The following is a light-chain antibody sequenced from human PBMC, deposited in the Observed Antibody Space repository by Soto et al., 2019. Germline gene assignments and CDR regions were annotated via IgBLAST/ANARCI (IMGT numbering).Light chain of an antibody. V-gene: IGLV1-51*01. J-gene: IGLJ2*01. Sequence: QSVLTQPPSVSAAPGQKVTISCSGSSSNIGNNYVSWYQQLPGTAPKLLLYDNTERPSGIPDRFSGSKSGTSATLGITGLQTGDEADYYCGTWDSSLSSVVFGGGTKLTVL. CDR2: DNT. CDR1: SSNIGNNY. CDR3: GTWDSSLSSVV.